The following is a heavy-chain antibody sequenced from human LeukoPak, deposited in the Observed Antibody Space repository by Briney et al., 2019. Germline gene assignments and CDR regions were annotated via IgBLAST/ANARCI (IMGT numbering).Heavy chain of an antibody. CDR3: AREGGSYGGDFDY. Sequence: SETLSLTCTVSGGSISSYYWSWIRQPPGKGLEWIGYIFYNGSTHYNPSLKSRVTISLDTSKNQFSLKLASVTASDTAVYYCAREGGSYGGDFDYWGQGTLVTVSS. V-gene: IGHV4-59*01. D-gene: IGHD1-26*01. CDR2: IFYNGST. J-gene: IGHJ4*02. CDR1: GGSISSYY.